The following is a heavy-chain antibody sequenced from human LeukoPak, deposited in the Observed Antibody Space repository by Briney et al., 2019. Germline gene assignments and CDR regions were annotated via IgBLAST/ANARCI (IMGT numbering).Heavy chain of an antibody. J-gene: IGHJ5*02. Sequence: GGSLRLSCAASGFTLSNSWIHWVRQAPGKGLVWVSRINSDGSTTTYADSVKGRFTISRDNAKNTLSLQMNSLRAEDTAVYYCARAARADCTSPTCHSWLAPWGQGTQVTVSS. CDR1: GFTLSNSW. CDR3: ARAARADCTSPTCHSWLAP. D-gene: IGHD2/OR15-2a*01. V-gene: IGHV3-74*01. CDR2: INSDGSTT.